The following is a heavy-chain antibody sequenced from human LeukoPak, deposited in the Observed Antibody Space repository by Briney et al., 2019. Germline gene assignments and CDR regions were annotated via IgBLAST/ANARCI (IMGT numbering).Heavy chain of an antibody. D-gene: IGHD4-17*01. CDR1: GGSVSGYY. V-gene: IGHV4-34*01. Sequence: SETLSLTCAVDGGSVSGYYWSWIRQPPGKGLEWIGEINHIGSTNYNPSLKSRVTISVDTSKNQFSLKLSSVTAADTAVYYCARRGATVTTCDYWGQGTLVTVSS. J-gene: IGHJ4*02. CDR3: ARRGATVTTCDY. CDR2: INHIGST.